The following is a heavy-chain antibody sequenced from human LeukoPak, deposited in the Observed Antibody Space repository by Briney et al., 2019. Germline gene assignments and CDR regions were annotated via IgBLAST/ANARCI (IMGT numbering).Heavy chain of an antibody. V-gene: IGHV3-33*06. CDR3: ANGYCSGGSCYSNPFDY. D-gene: IGHD2-15*01. Sequence: SLRLSCAASGFTFSSYGMHWVRQAPGKGLEWVAVIWYDGSNKYYADSVKGRFTISRDNSKNTLYLQMNSLRAEDTAVYYCANGYCSGGSCYSNPFDYWGQGTLVTVSS. J-gene: IGHJ4*02. CDR2: IWYDGSNK. CDR1: GFTFSSYG.